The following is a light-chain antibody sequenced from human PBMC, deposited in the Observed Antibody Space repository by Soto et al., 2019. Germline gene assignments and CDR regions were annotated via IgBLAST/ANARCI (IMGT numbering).Light chain of an antibody. CDR3: QQDETYSGT. CDR2: RAS. Sequence: DIQMTQSPSSLSASVGDRVTITCRASQIINTWLAWYQQKPGKAPKLLIYRASNLVNGVPSRFSGSGSGTEFTLTISSLQPDDFSIYYCQQDETYSGTFVPGTKVDL. V-gene: IGKV1-5*03. CDR1: QIINTW. J-gene: IGKJ3*01.